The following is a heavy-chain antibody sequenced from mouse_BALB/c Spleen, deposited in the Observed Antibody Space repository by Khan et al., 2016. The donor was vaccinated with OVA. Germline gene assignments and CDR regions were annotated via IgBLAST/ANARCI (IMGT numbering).Heavy chain of an antibody. CDR1: GFSLSNYS. J-gene: IGHJ3*01. Sequence: QVQLKESGPGLVQPSQSLSITCTVSGFSLSNYSVHWVRQSPGKGLEWLGVIWSAGSTDYNAAFISRLTISKDNSRSQVFFKMNSLQPKGTAIYYWARRGYDYGRGALFAYWGQGTLVTVSA. D-gene: IGHD2-4*01. V-gene: IGHV2-2*02. CDR3: ARRGYDYGRGALFAY. CDR2: IWSAGST.